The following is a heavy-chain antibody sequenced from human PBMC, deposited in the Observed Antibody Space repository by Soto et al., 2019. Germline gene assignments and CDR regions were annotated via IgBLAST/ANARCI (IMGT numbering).Heavy chain of an antibody. CDR1: GYSFSNFW. J-gene: IGHJ4*02. V-gene: IGHV5-51*01. CDR2: IYPDDSDT. Sequence: PGESLKISCQASGYSFSNFWIAWVRQMPGEGLEWLGIIYPDDSDTRYSPSFLGQVTISADKSIKTTYLQWSSLKASDTAIYFCASSVLVTSTMNYFDHWGQGTPVTVSS. CDR3: ASSVLVTSTMNYFDH. D-gene: IGHD2-8*02.